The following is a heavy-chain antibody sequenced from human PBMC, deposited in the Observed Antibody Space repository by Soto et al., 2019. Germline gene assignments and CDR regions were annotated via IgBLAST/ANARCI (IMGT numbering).Heavy chain of an antibody. CDR3: AISPAGYYYYGMDV. D-gene: IGHD6-19*01. V-gene: IGHV3-21*01. CDR2: ISSSSSYI. CDR1: GFTFSSYS. Sequence: PVGSLRLSCAASGFTFSSYSMNWFRQAPGNGLEWVSSISSSSSYIYYADSVKGRFTISRDNAKNSLYLQMNSLRAEDTAVYYCAISPAGYYYYGMDVWGQGTTVTVSS. J-gene: IGHJ6*02.